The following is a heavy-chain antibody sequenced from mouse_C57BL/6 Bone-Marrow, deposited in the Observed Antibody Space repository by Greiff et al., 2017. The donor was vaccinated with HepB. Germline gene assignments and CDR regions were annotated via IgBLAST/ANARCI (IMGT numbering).Heavy chain of an antibody. J-gene: IGHJ3*01. V-gene: IGHV1-55*01. CDR2: IYPGSGST. CDR3: AGGFPAWFAY. CDR1: GYTFTSYW. Sequence: VQLVESGAELVKPGASVKMSCKASGYTFTSYWITWVKQRPGQGLEWIGDIYPGSGSTNYNEKFKSKATLTVDTSSSTAYMQLSSLTSEDSAVYYCAGGFPAWFAYWGQGTLVTVSA.